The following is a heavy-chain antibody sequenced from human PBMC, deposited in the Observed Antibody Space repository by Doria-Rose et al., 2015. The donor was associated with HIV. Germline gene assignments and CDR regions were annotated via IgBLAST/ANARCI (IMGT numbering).Heavy chain of an antibody. J-gene: IGHJ5*02. D-gene: IGHD6-25*01. CDR1: GGSVASGTPY. V-gene: IGHV4-39*01. Sequence: QVQLQESGPGLVKPSETLSLTCTVSGGSVASGTPYWDWIRQTPGKGLEWIGTIYYSGTIYYNPSLRGRVTISLHTSKTQYTVKLISVTAADTGVYYCAKQAVNWFDPWGQRTLVTVSS. CDR2: IYYSGTI. CDR3: AKQAVNWFDP.